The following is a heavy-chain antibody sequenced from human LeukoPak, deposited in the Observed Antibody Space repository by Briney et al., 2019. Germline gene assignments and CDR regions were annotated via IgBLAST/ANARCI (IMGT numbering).Heavy chain of an antibody. CDR3: AKDSLMDYYDSSGYYVFDY. CDR1: GGSISSSNW. J-gene: IGHJ4*02. CDR2: IYHSGST. V-gene: IGHV4-4*02. D-gene: IGHD3-22*01. Sequence: PSGTLSLTCAVSGGSISSSNWWSWVRQPPGKGLEWIGEIYHSGSTNYNPSLKSRVTISVDKSKYQFSLKLSSVTAADTAVYYCAKDSLMDYYDSSGYYVFDYWGQGTLVTVFS.